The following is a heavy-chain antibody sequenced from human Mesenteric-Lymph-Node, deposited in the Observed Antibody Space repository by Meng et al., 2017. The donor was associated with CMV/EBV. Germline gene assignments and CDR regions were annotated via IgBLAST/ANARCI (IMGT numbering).Heavy chain of an antibody. CDR3: AHRPTATGPFDY. D-gene: IGHD2-21*02. CDR1: RFSLSTHGVG. V-gene: IGHV2-5*02. J-gene: IGHJ4*02. Sequence: CTFSRFSLSTHGVGVGWIRQPPGEALEWLALIYWDDAEHYSPSLKSRITITKDTSKNQVVLTMTSMDPVDTAIYYCAHRPTATGPFDYWGQGTLVTVSS. CDR2: IYWDDAE.